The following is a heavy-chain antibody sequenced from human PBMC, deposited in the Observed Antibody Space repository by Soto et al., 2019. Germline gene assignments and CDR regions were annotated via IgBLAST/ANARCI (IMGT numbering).Heavy chain of an antibody. D-gene: IGHD6-13*01. V-gene: IGHV3-33*01. CDR1: GFTFSSYG. CDR2: IWYDGSNK. CDR3: ARDKGYSSSWFDY. J-gene: IGHJ4*02. Sequence: GGSLRLSCAASGFTFSSYGMNWVRQAPGKGLEWVAVIWYDGSNKYYADSVKGRFTISRDNSKNTLYLQMNSLRAEDTAVYYCARDKGYSSSWFDYWGQGTLVTVSS.